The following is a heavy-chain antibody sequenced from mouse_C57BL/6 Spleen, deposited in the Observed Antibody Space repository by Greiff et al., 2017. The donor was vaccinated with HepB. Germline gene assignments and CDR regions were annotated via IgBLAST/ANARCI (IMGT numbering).Heavy chain of an antibody. Sequence: QVQLQQSGAELVKPGASVKLSCKASGYTFTSYWMHWVKQRPGQGLEWIGMIHPNSGSTNYNEKFKSKATLTVDKSSSTAYMQLSSLTSEDSAVYYCASRGITTVVATPFFDYWGQGTTLTVSS. CDR2: IHPNSGST. J-gene: IGHJ2*01. CDR1: GYTFTSYW. CDR3: ASRGITTVVATPFFDY. V-gene: IGHV1-64*01. D-gene: IGHD1-1*01.